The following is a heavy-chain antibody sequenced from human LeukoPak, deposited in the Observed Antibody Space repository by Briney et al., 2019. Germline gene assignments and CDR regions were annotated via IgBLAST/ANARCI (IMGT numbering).Heavy chain of an antibody. CDR3: AREYNWNYHTAARIDY. V-gene: IGHV3-21*01. D-gene: IGHD1-7*01. Sequence: GGSLRLSCAASGFTFSSYSMNWVRQAPGKGLEWVSSISSSSSYIYYADSVKGRFTISRDNAKNSLYLQMNSLRAEDTAVYYCAREYNWNYHTAARIDYWGQGTLVTVSS. J-gene: IGHJ4*02. CDR2: ISSSSSYI. CDR1: GFTFSSYS.